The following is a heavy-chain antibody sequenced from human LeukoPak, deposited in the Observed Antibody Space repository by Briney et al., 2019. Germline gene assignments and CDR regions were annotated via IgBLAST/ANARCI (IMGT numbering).Heavy chain of an antibody. CDR2: NYPSGNT. J-gene: IGHJ5*02. CDR3: ARGQYDFWGGDDVNWFDP. V-gene: IGHV4-61*02. D-gene: IGHD3-3*01. CDR1: GGSMKTGLYY. Sequence: SETLSLTCAVSGGSMKTGLYYWNWIRQPAGKVLEWIGRNYPSGNTNYNHSLESRVTVSVDTAKNQYSLKLISVTAADTALYYCARGQYDFWGGDDVNWFDPWGQGTLVTFSS.